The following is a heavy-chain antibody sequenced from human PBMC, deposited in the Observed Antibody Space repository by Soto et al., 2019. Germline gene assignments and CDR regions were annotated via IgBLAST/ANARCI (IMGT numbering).Heavy chain of an antibody. J-gene: IGHJ5*01. CDR1: GFTFSSYA. CDR3: ARGSLIHVPTSGRNWLAP. Sequence: GGSLRVSCAASGFTFSSYAMSWVRQAPGKGLEWVSAISGSGGSTYYADSVRGRFSVSRDNSKNTLFLQMDGLRADDTAVYYCARGSLIHVPTSGRNWLAPRGQRTPVPVSA. CDR2: ISGSGGST. D-gene: IGHD5-18*01. V-gene: IGHV3-23*01.